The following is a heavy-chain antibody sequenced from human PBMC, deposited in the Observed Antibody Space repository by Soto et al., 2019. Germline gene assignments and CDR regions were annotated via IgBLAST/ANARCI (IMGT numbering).Heavy chain of an antibody. V-gene: IGHV3-33*01. Sequence: GGSLRLSCIASGFTFSSHGMHWVRQAPGKGLEWVAVIWFDGSNKYYADSVKGRFTISRDNSKNTLYLQMNSLRAEDTAVYYCARDAPLYYYDSSGASGFDYWGQGTLVTVSS. CDR3: ARDAPLYYYDSSGASGFDY. J-gene: IGHJ4*02. CDR2: IWFDGSNK. D-gene: IGHD3-22*01. CDR1: GFTFSSHG.